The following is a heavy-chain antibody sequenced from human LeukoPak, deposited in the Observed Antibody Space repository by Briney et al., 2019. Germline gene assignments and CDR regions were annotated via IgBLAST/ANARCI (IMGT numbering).Heavy chain of an antibody. D-gene: IGHD6-19*01. CDR3: ASGYSSGWYVIDY. V-gene: IGHV3-7*01. Sequence: PGGSLRLSCAASGFTFSSYWMSWVRQAPGKGLEWVANIKQDGSENDYVDSVKGRFTISRDNAKNSLYLQMNSLRAEDTAVYYCASGYSSGWYVIDYWGQGTLVTVSS. J-gene: IGHJ4*02. CDR1: GFTFSSYW. CDR2: IKQDGSEN.